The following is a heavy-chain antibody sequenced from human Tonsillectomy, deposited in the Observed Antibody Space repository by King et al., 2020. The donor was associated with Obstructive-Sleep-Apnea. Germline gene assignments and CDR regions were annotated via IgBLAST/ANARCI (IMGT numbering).Heavy chain of an antibody. CDR1: GFIFSDHY. J-gene: IGHJ4*02. CDR2: SRNKANSYTT. D-gene: IGHD3-16*01. V-gene: IGHV3-72*01. CDR3: ARDLRGTYFDY. Sequence: VQLVESGGGLVQPGGSLRLSCAASGFIFSDHYMDWVRQARGKGLEWVGRSRNKANSYTTGYAASVKGRFTISRDDSKNSLYLQMSSLKTEDTAGYYCARDLRGTYFDYWGQGTLVTVSS.